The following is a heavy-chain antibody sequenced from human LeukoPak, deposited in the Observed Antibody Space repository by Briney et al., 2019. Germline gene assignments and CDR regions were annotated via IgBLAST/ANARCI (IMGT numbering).Heavy chain of an antibody. CDR1: GFTFSSYW. CDR3: ARYPAFYYFDY. Sequence: GGSLRLSCAASGFTFSSYWMSWVRQAPGKGLEWVANIKLDGSEKYHVDSVKGRFTISRDNAKDSLYLQMNSLRAEDTAVYYCARYPAFYYFDYWGQGTLVTVSS. V-gene: IGHV3-7*01. J-gene: IGHJ4*02. D-gene: IGHD3-3*01. CDR2: IKLDGSEK.